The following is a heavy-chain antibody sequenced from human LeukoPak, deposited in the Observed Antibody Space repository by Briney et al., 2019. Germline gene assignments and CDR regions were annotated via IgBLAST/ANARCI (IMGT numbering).Heavy chain of an antibody. CDR3: AKDSEVATTNYFDH. D-gene: IGHD5-12*01. CDR2: IRRKSDGGTT. V-gene: IGHV3-15*01. J-gene: IGHJ4*02. Sequence: GGSLRLSCAASGFAFSNAWMSWVRQAPGKGLEWVGRIRRKSDGGTTDYAAPVEGRFTISRDDSKNTLFLQMNSLRAEDTAVYYCAKDSEVATTNYFDHWGQGTLVTVSS. CDR1: GFAFSNAW.